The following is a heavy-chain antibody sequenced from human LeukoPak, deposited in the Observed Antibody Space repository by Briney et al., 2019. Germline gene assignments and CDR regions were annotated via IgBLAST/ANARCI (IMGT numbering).Heavy chain of an antibody. CDR3: AREVGYYDSSGTEVDAFDI. CDR1: GYTFTGYY. Sequence: ASVKVSCKASGYTFTGYYMHWVRQAPGQGLEWMGWINPNSGGTNYAQKFQGRVTMTRDTSISTAYMELSRLRSDDTAVYYCAREVGYYDSSGTEVDAFDIWGQGTMVTVSS. V-gene: IGHV1-2*02. J-gene: IGHJ3*02. CDR2: INPNSGGT. D-gene: IGHD3-22*01.